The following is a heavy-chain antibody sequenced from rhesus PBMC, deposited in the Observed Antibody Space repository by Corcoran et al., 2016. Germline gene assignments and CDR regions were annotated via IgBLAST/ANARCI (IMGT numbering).Heavy chain of an antibody. CDR3: ASDHWGSVDY. CDR2: IVGSASST. Sequence: QVQLQESGPGLVKPSETLSVTCAVSGGSFSTTYWSWIRQAPGKGLEWIGYIVGSASSTNYNPSLKSRVTLSGDTAKNLFSLKVNSMTAADTAVYYCASDHWGSVDYWGQGVLVTVSS. V-gene: IGHV4-169*02. CDR1: GGSFSTTY. D-gene: IGHD7-45*01. J-gene: IGHJ4*01.